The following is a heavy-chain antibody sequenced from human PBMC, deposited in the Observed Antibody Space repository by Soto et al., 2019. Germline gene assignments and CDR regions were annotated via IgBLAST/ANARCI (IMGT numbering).Heavy chain of an antibody. CDR2: IYSGGST. CDR1: GFTVSSNY. D-gene: IGHD6-13*01. Sequence: EVQLVESGGGLVQPGGSLRLSCAASGFTVSSNYMSWVRQAPGKGLEWVSVIYSGGSTYYADSVKGRFTISRDNSKNTLYLQMNSLRAEDTAVYYCARLLSVAAAGHWFDLWGQGTLVTVSS. J-gene: IGHJ5*02. CDR3: ARLLSVAAAGHWFDL. V-gene: IGHV3-66*01.